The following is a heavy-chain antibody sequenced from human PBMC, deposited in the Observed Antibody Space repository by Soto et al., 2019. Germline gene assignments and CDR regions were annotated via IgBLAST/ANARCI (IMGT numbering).Heavy chain of an antibody. CDR2: ISGSGGST. V-gene: IGHV3-23*01. D-gene: IGHD6-13*01. CDR1: GFTFSSYA. CDR3: AKELPGYSSSWYLSNYDY. J-gene: IGHJ4*02. Sequence: GGSLRLSCAASGFTFSSYAMSWVRQAPGKGLEWVSAISGSGGSTYYADSVKGRFTISRDNSKNTLYLQMNSLRAEDTAVYYCAKELPGYSSSWYLSNYDYWGQGTLVTVSS.